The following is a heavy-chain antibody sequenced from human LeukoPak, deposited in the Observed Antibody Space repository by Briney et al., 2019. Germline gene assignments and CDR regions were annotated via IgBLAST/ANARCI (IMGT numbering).Heavy chain of an antibody. CDR3: ARESTWLDP. CDR1: GGSISSSSYY. V-gene: IGHV4-39*01. J-gene: IGHJ5*02. Sequence: PSETLSLTCTVSGGSISSSSYYWGWIRQPPGKGREWMGRIYYSGSTYSNPSLKSRVTISVDTYKHQFPMKLSSVTAEDTAVYYCARESTWLDPWGQGTLVTVSA. CDR2: IYYSGST.